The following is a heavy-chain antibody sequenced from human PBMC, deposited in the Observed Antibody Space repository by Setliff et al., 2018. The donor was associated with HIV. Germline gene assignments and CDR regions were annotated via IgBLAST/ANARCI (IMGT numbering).Heavy chain of an antibody. CDR3: ARDGLLVAGIRFDY. CDR1: GGTFSSYA. J-gene: IGHJ4*01. CDR2: IIPAFGTA. Sequence: SVKVSCKTSGGTFSSYAVSWVRQAPGQGIEWMGGIIPAFGTANYAQKFQGRVTITTDESTSTAYMELSGLRSEDTAVYFCARDGLLVAGIRFDYWGQGTLVTVSS. D-gene: IGHD6-19*01. V-gene: IGHV1-69*05.